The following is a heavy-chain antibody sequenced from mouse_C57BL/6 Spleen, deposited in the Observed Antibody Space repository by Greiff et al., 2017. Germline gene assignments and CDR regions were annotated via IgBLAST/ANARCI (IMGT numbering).Heavy chain of an antibody. D-gene: IGHD3-2*02. V-gene: IGHV1-72*01. CDR3: ARWYSSGYGAMDY. CDR2: IAPNSGGT. J-gene: IGHJ4*01. Sequence: VQLQQPGAELVKPGASVKLSCKASGYTFTSYWMHWVKQRPGRGLEWIGRIAPNSGGTKYNEKFKSKATLTVDKPSSTAYMQLSSLTSEDSAVYYCARWYSSGYGAMDYWGQGTSVTVSS. CDR1: GYTFTSYW.